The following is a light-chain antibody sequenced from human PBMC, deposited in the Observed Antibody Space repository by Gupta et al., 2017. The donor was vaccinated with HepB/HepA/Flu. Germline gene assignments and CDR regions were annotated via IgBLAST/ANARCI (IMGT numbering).Light chain of an antibody. CDR2: RNN. CDR3: ATWDDSLSGYV. J-gene: IGLJ1*01. V-gene: IGLV1-47*01. Sequence: QSVLTQPPSASGTPGQRGTISCSGSSSNIGSNYVYWYQQFPGTAPKLLIYRNNKRTSGVPDRFSGSKSGTSASLAISGLRSDDEADYYCATWDDSLSGYVFGNGTNVTVL. CDR1: SSNIGSNY.